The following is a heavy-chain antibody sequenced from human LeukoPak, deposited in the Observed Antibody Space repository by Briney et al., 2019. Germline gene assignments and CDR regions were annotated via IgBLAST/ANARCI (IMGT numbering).Heavy chain of an antibody. D-gene: IGHD6-13*01. CDR1: GGSFSGYY. Sequence: SETLSLTCAVYGGSFSGYYWSWIRQPPGKGLEWIGEINHSGSTNYNPSLKSRVTISVDTSKNQFSLKLSSVTAADTAVYYCASRRYSSSWYQFDPWGQGTLVTVSS. J-gene: IGHJ5*02. V-gene: IGHV4-34*01. CDR2: INHSGST. CDR3: ASRRYSSSWYQFDP.